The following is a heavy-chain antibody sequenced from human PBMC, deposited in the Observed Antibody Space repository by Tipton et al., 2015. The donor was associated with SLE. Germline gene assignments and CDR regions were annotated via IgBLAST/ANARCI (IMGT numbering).Heavy chain of an antibody. CDR3: AREVGDYYDSSGYYYVGAFDI. J-gene: IGHJ3*02. V-gene: IGHV1-69*01. D-gene: IGHD3-22*01. CDR2: IIPIFGTA. CDR1: GGTFSSYA. Sequence: QVQLVQSGAEVKKPGSSVKVSCKASGGTFSSYAISWVRQAPGQGLEWMGGIIPIFGTANYAQKFQGRVTITTDESTSTAYMELSSLRSEDTAVYYCAREVGDYYDSSGYYYVGAFDIWGQGTMVTVSS.